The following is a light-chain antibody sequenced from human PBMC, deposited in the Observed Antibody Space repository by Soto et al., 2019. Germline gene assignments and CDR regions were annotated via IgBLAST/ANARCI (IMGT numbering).Light chain of an antibody. CDR1: QSVSSY. V-gene: IGKV3-11*01. CDR3: QQRYNWPRVT. Sequence: EVTLTQSPATLSLSPGERATLSCRASQSVSSYLAWYQRKPGQAPRLLIYDASNRATGIPARFSGSGSGTDFTLTISSLEPEDFEVYYCQQRYNWPRVTFGGGTKVEIK. J-gene: IGKJ4*01. CDR2: DAS.